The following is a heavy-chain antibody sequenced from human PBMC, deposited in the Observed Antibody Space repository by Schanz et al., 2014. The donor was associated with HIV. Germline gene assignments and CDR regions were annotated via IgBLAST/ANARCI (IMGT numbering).Heavy chain of an antibody. V-gene: IGHV1-69*01. CDR3: AKSPIFGDVIFYGMDV. D-gene: IGHD3-3*02. CDR1: GGSFNSYA. Sequence: QVQLVQSGAEVKKPGSSVKVSCKASGGSFNSYAINWVRQAPGQGLEWMGGTIPLFGTANYAQKFQGRVTIAADESASTAYMELNSLRSDDTAVYYCAKSPIFGDVIFYGMDVWGQGTTVTVSS. J-gene: IGHJ6*02. CDR2: TIPLFGTA.